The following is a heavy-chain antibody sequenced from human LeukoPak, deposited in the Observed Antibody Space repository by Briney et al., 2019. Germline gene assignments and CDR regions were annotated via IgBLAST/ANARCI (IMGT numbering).Heavy chain of an antibody. CDR3: ARQNRNGFDY. CDR2: TGTAGDT. Sequence: PGGSLRLSRAASGFTFSTYDLHWVRHTTRKGLEWVSATGTAGDTCYSGSVKGRFTIYRENAKSSMYLQMNSLRAGDSAVYYCARQNRNGFDYWGQGTLVTVSS. V-gene: IGHV3-13*01. D-gene: IGHD2-8*01. CDR1: GFTFSTYD. J-gene: IGHJ4*02.